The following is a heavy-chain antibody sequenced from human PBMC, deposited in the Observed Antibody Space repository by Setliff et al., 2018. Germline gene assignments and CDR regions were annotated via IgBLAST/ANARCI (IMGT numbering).Heavy chain of an antibody. CDR3: VRGYCSSSSCYGTMGYIPPPDSY. CDR2: ISSSSSYI. V-gene: IGHV3-21*01. CDR1: GFTFSSYS. D-gene: IGHD2-2*01. Sequence: GGSLRLSCAASGFTFSSYSMNWVRQAPGKGLEWVSSISSSSSYIYYADSVKGRFTISRDNAKNSLYLQMNSLRAEDTAVYYCVRGYCSSSSCYGTMGYIPPPDSYWGQGTLVTVSS. J-gene: IGHJ4*02.